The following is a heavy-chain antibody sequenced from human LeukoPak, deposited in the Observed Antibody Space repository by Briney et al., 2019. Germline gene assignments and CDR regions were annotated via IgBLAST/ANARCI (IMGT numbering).Heavy chain of an antibody. CDR2: INPNSGGT. CDR3: ARGPRYGSGDYYNNY. J-gene: IGHJ4*02. V-gene: IGHV1-2*02. Sequence: ASVKVSCKASGFTFTGYYIYWVRQSPGQGLEWMGGINPNSGGTNYALKFQGRVTMTRDTSISTAYMELSRLRSDDTAVYYCARGPRYGSGDYYNNYWGQGTLVTVSS. CDR1: GFTFTGYY. D-gene: IGHD3-10*01.